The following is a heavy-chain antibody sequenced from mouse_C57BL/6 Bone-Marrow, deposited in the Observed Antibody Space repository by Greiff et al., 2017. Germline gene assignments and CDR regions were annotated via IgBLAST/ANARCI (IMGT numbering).Heavy chain of an antibody. V-gene: IGHV5-6*01. CDR1: GFTFSSYG. CDR3: ASGYGSSYVWFAY. Sequence: EVQRVESGGDLVKPGGSLKLSCAASGFTFSSYGMSWVRQTPDKMLEWVATISSGGSYTYYPDSVKGRFTISRDNAKNTLYLQMSSLKSEDTAMYYCASGYGSSYVWFAYWGQGTLVTVSA. D-gene: IGHD1-1*01. J-gene: IGHJ3*01. CDR2: ISSGGSYT.